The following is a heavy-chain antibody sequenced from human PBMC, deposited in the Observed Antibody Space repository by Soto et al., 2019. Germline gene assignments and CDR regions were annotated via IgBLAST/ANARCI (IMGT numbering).Heavy chain of an antibody. J-gene: IGHJ4*02. CDR3: ARGIGYCSSINCYSSRRLRFDT. CDR1: GGSFSGYY. V-gene: IGHV4-34*01. CDR2: VNHSGTT. Sequence: QVQLQQWGAGLLKPSETLSLTCAVYGGSFSGYYWTWIRQSPEKGLEWIGDVNHSGTTNYNPSLQTRVSISVHTPKNLFSLKMSSVAAADTAVYYCARGIGYCSSINCYSSRRLRFDTWGQGTLVTVSS. D-gene: IGHD2-2*01.